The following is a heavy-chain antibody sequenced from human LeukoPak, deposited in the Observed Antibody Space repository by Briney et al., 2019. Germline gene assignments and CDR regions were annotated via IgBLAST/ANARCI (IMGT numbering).Heavy chain of an antibody. D-gene: IGHD3-3*01. J-gene: IGHJ3*02. V-gene: IGHV4-39*07. CDR1: GYSISSSSYY. CDR2: NYYSGSN. Sequence: SETLSLTCTVSGYSISSSSYYWGWIRQPPGKGLEWIGSNYYSGSNCYTPSLKSRITISVDTSKTQFSLKLSSVTAADTAVYYCARTRDYYSPAFDIWGQGTVVTVSS. CDR3: ARTRDYYSPAFDI.